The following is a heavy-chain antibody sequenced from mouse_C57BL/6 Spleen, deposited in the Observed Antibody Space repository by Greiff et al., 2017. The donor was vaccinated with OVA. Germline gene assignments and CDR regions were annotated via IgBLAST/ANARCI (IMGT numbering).Heavy chain of an antibody. CDR1: GYTFTDYE. CDR3: TTVVATLDWYFDV. D-gene: IGHD1-1*01. Sequence: QVQLQQSGAELVRPGASVTLSCKASGYTFTDYEMHWVKQTPVHGLEWIGAIDPETGGTAYNQKFKGKAILTADKSSSTAYMELRSLTSEDSAVYYSTTVVATLDWYFDVWGTGTTVTVSS. J-gene: IGHJ1*03. CDR2: IDPETGGT. V-gene: IGHV1-15*01.